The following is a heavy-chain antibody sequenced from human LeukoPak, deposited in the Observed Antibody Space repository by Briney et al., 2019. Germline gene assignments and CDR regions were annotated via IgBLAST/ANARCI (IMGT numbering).Heavy chain of an antibody. CDR1: GFTFNTYA. CDR2: IHSDGSST. J-gene: IGHJ4*02. V-gene: IGHV3-74*01. Sequence: GGSLRLSCAASGFTFNTYAMNWVRQAPGKGLVWVSRIHSDGSSTNYADSVKGRFTISRDNAKNTLYLQMNSLRAEDTAVYYCASLSFGSTHYWGQGTLVTVSS. CDR3: ASLSFGSTHY. D-gene: IGHD3-16*02.